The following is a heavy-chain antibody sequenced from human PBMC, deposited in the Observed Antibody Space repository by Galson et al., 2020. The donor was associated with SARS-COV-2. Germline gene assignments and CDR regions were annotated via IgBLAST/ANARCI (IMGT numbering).Heavy chain of an antibody. CDR3: ARQGVNMRVLVTFPGWYFHL. D-gene: IGHD3-22*01. Sequence: SQTLPLTCTVSGYSVSTTNYWGWVRQPPGRGLEWIGRVYPSGTTYYNPSLKSRVTIPVDTSKNQFSLRLDSVTAADTALYYCARQGVNMRVLVTFPGWYFHLWGRGTLVTVSS. CDR1: GYSVSTTNY. V-gene: IGHV4-38-2*02. CDR2: VYPSGTT. J-gene: IGHJ2*01.